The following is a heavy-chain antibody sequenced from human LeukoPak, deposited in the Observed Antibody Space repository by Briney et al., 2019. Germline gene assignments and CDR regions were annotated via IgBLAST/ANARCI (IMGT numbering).Heavy chain of an antibody. CDR2: IRYDGSNK. D-gene: IGHD2-2*01. CDR3: AKDLGYCSSTRCPFDY. Sequence: PGGSLRLSCAASGFTFSSYGMPWARQAPGKGLEWVAFIRYDGSNKYYADSVKGRFTISRDNSKNTLYLQMNSLRAEDTAVYYCAKDLGYCSSTRCPFDYWGQGTLVTVSS. V-gene: IGHV3-30*02. J-gene: IGHJ4*02. CDR1: GFTFSSYG.